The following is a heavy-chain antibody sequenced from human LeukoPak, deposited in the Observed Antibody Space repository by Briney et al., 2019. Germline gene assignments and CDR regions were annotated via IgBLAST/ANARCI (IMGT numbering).Heavy chain of an antibody. CDR1: GYTFTGYY. J-gene: IGHJ4*02. CDR2: INPNSGGT. V-gene: IGHV1-2*02. D-gene: IGHD6-13*01. CDR3: ARVVRGTHSSSWYDYFDY. Sequence: ASVKVSCKASGYTFTGYYMHWVRQAPGQGLEWMGWINPNSGGTNYAQKFQGRVTITADESTSTAYMELSSLRSEDTAVYYCARVVRGTHSSSWYDYFDYWGQGTLVTVSS.